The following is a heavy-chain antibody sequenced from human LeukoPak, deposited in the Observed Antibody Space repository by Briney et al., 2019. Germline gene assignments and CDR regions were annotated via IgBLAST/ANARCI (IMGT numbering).Heavy chain of an antibody. J-gene: IGHJ4*02. CDR2: ISYDGSNK. V-gene: IGHV3-30*18. CDR3: AKDGGVPAASY. D-gene: IGHD2-2*01. Sequence: GRSLRLSCAASGFTFSSYGMHWVRQAPGKGLEWVAVISYDGSNKYYADSVKGRFTISRDNSKNTLYLQMNSLRAEDTAVYYCAKDGGVPAASYWGQGTLVTVSS. CDR1: GFTFSSYG.